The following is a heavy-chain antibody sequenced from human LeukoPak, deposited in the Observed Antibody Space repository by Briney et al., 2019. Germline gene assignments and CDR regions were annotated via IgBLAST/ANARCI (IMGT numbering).Heavy chain of an antibody. J-gene: IGHJ4*02. CDR3: ASYDYYDSSGYFDY. Sequence: SQTLSLTCAVSGGSISSGGYSWSWIRQPPGKGLEWIGYIYHSGSTYYNPSLKSRVTISVDRSKNQFSLKLSSVTAADTAVYYCASYDYYDSSGYFDYWGQGTLVTVSS. D-gene: IGHD3-22*01. V-gene: IGHV4-30-2*01. CDR2: IYHSGST. CDR1: GGSISSGGYS.